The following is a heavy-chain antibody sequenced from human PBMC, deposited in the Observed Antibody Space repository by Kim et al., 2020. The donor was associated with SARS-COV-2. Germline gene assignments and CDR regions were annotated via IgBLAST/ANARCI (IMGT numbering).Heavy chain of an antibody. D-gene: IGHD3-16*01. CDR1: GFTFDDYA. V-gene: IGHV3-9*01. J-gene: IGHJ3*02. Sequence: GGSLRLSCAASGFTFDDYAMHWVRQAPGKGLEWVSGISWNSGSIGYADSVKGRFTISRDNAKNSLYLQMNSLRAEDTALYYCAKIPEGDDAFDIWGQGT. CDR2: ISWNSGSI. CDR3: AKIPEGDDAFDI.